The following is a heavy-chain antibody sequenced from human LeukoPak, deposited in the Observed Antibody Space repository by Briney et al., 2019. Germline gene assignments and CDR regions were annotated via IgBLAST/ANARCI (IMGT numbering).Heavy chain of an antibody. V-gene: IGHV3-23*01. Sequence: GGSLRLSCAVSGVIFNNYAMSWVRQAPGRGLEWVSVTSASGGSTYYADSVKGRFTISRDNSNNRLYLEMNSLRAEDTAVYYCAKHAGTTRQTKDYWGQGTLVTVSS. D-gene: IGHD1-1*01. CDR1: GVIFNNYA. CDR2: TSASGGST. CDR3: AKHAGTTRQTKDY. J-gene: IGHJ4*02.